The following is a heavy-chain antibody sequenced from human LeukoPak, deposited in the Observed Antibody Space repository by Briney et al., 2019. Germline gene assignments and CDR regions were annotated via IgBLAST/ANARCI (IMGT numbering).Heavy chain of an antibody. CDR3: ARDGAPDAHCSTTSCAIR. J-gene: IGHJ4*02. V-gene: IGHV3-21*01. Sequence: GGSLRLSCAASGFTFSSYSMNWVRQAPGKGLEWVSSISSSSSYIYYTDSVKGRFTISRDNAKNSLYLQMNSLRAEDTAVYYCARDGAPDAHCSTTSCAIRWGQGTLVTVSS. D-gene: IGHD2-2*01. CDR2: ISSSSSYI. CDR1: GFTFSSYS.